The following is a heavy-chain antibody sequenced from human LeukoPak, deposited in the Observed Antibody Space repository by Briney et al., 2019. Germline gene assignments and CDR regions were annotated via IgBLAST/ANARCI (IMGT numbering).Heavy chain of an antibody. V-gene: IGHV4-59*01. CDR3: ARAPRRAAAPCCGMDL. CDR1: GGSISSYY. D-gene: IGHD6-13*01. CDR2: IYYSGST. Sequence: SETLSLTCTDSGGSISSYYWSWIRQPPGKGLEWIGYIYYSGSTNYNPSLKSRVTISVDTSKNQFSLKLSSVTAADTAVYYCARAPRRAAAPCCGMDLWGQGTTVTVSS. J-gene: IGHJ6*02.